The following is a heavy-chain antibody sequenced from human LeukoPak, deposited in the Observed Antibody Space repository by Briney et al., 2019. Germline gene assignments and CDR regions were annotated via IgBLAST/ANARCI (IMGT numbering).Heavy chain of an antibody. J-gene: IGHJ2*01. V-gene: IGHV3-33*06. CDR1: GFTFSSYG. CDR2: IWYGGSNK. CDR3: AKDGERYSYGYWYFDL. D-gene: IGHD5-18*01. Sequence: PGGSLRLSCAASGFTFSSYGMHRVRQAPGKGLEWVAVIWYGGSNKYYADSVKGRFTISRDNSKNTLYLQMNSLRAEDTAVYYCAKDGERYSYGYWYFDLWGRGALVTVSS.